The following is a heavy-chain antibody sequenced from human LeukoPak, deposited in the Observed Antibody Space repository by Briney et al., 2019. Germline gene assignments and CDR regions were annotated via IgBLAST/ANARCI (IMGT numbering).Heavy chain of an antibody. CDR3: AKDLGRYRNNYFDY. V-gene: IGHV3-43*01. CDR2: ISWDGGST. J-gene: IGHJ4*02. CDR1: GFTFDDYT. D-gene: IGHD1-26*01. Sequence: PGGSLRLSCAASGFTFDDYTMRWVRQAPGKGLEWVSLISWDGGSTYYADSVKGRFTISRDDSKNTLYLQMNSLRAEDTAVYYCAKDLGRYRNNYFDYWGQGTLVTVSS.